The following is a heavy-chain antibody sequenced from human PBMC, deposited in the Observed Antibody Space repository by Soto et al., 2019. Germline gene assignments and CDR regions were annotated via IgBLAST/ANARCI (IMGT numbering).Heavy chain of an antibody. CDR1: GFTFSSYA. J-gene: IGHJ4*02. Sequence: GGSLRLSCAASGFTFSSYAMHWVRQAPGKGLEWVAVISYDGSNKHYSDSLKGRFTISRDNSKNTLFLQMNSLRAEDTAVYYCARIPFDHVWGTDRYSPNFDYWGQGTQVTVSS. D-gene: IGHD3-16*02. V-gene: IGHV3-30-3*01. CDR3: ARIPFDHVWGTDRYSPNFDY. CDR2: ISYDGSNK.